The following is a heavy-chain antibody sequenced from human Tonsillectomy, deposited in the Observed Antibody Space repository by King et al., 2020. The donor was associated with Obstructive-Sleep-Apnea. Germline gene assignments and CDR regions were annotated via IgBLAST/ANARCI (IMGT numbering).Heavy chain of an antibody. CDR2: ISYDGSNK. J-gene: IGHJ1*01. V-gene: IGHV3-30*18. D-gene: IGHD3-22*01. Sequence: VQLVESGGGVVQPGRSLRLSCAASGFTFSSYGMHWVRQAPGKGLEWVAVISYDGSNKYYADSVKGRFTISRDNSKNTLYLQMNSLRAEDTAVYYCAKDGSFDSSGATEYFQHWGQGTLVTVSS. CDR1: GFTFSSYG. CDR3: AKDGSFDSSGATEYFQH.